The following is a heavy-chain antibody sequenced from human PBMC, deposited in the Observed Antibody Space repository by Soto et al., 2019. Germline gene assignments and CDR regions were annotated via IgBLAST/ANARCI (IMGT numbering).Heavy chain of an antibody. CDR3: ARSGELLQTFDS. J-gene: IGHJ4*02. CDR2: ITGNSEYK. V-gene: IGHV3-21*06. Sequence: PGGSLRLSFVVSGVSFSDYSMNWVRQAPGRVRDLVSLITGNSEYKYYAGSVKGRFTVSRDNAKNSLYLQMNSLTVEDTAVYYCARSGELLQTFDSWGQGALGTVSS. CDR1: GVSFSDYS. D-gene: IGHD1-26*01.